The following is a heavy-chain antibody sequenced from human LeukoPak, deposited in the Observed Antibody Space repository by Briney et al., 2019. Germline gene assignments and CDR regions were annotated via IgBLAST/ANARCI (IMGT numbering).Heavy chain of an antibody. CDR3: ARGGGNYYNY. CDR1: GFTFSSYA. D-gene: IGHD4-23*01. Sequence: PGGSLRLSCAASGFTFSSYAMSWVRQAPGKGLEWVANIKQDGREKYYVDSVKGRFTISRDNAKNSLYLQMNSLRAEDTAVYYCARGGGNYYNYWGQGTLVTVSS. CDR2: IKQDGREK. V-gene: IGHV3-7*01. J-gene: IGHJ4*02.